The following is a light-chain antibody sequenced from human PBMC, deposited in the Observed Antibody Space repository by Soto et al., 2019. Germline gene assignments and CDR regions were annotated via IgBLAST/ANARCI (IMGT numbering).Light chain of an antibody. Sequence: IVLTQSPGTLSLSPGERATLSCRASQSVSGSYLAWYQQKPGQAPRLLIYGASSRATGIPDRFSGSGSGTDFTLTITRLVPEDFAMYYCQQYGGSPGTFGQGTKVEIK. J-gene: IGKJ1*01. V-gene: IGKV3-20*01. CDR1: QSVSGSY. CDR3: QQYGGSPGT. CDR2: GAS.